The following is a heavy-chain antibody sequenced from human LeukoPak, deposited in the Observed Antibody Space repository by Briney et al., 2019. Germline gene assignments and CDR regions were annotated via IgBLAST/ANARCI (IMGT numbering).Heavy chain of an antibody. Sequence: SETLSLTCTVSGGSISSYYWSWIRQPPGKGLEWIGYIYYSGSTNYNPSLKCRVTISVDTSKNQFSLKLSSVTAADTAVYYCARSLVVPAAMWYYYYGMDVWGQGTTVTVSS. CDR2: IYYSGST. CDR3: ARSLVVPAAMWYYYYGMDV. D-gene: IGHD2-2*01. V-gene: IGHV4-59*01. J-gene: IGHJ6*02. CDR1: GGSISSYY.